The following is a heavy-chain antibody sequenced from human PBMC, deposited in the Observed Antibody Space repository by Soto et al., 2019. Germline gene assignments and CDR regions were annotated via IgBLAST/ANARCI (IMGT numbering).Heavy chain of an antibody. D-gene: IGHD3-9*01. V-gene: IGHV4-31*03. CDR2: IYYSGSI. CDR3: ARQSESTGYFYGWFDP. J-gene: IGHJ5*02. Sequence: KPSETLSLTCTVSGGSINSRGYYWTWIRQHPGKGLEWIGNIYYSGSIHFNPSLKSRLTMLVDTSENQFSLKLTSVTAADTAVYYCARQSESTGYFYGWFDPWGQGTLVTAPQ. CDR1: GGSINSRGYY.